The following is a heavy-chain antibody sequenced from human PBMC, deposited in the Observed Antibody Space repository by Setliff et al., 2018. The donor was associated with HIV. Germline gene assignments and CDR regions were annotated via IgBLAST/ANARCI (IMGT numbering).Heavy chain of an antibody. J-gene: IGHJ4*02. D-gene: IGHD3-9*01. CDR1: GGPFSGYH. CDR2: INHSGST. CDR3: AAPRGMSTILVY. Sequence: PSETLSLTCAVYGGPFSGYHWSWIRQSPGKGLEWIGEINHSGSTNYNPSLKSRVIISIDTSKKQFSLKLTSVTAADTATYYCAAPRGMSTILVYWGQGSLVTVSS. V-gene: IGHV4-34*01.